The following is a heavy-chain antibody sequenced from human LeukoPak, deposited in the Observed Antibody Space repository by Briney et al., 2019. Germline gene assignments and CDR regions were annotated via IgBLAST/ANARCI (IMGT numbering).Heavy chain of an antibody. D-gene: IGHD1-26*01. V-gene: IGHV1-69*01. Sequence: GASVKVSCKASGGTFSIYAISWVRQAPGQGLEWMGGIIPIFGTANYAQKFQGRVTITADESTSTAYMELSSLRSEDTAVYYCAREGLQEGATSRPHEYYFDYWGQGTLVTVSS. CDR1: GGTFSIYA. CDR2: IIPIFGTA. CDR3: AREGLQEGATSRPHEYYFDY. J-gene: IGHJ4*02.